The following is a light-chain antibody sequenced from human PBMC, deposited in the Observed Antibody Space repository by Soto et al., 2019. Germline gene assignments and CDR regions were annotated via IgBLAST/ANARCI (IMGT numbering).Light chain of an antibody. CDR3: QSYDRSLSSWV. CDR2: GYN. Sequence: QSVLTQPPSVSGAPGQRVTISCTGSSSNIGAGSDVHWYQQLPGTAPKLLIYGYNNRPSGVPDRFSGSKSGTSASLAITGLQAEDEADYYCQSYDRSLSSWVFGGGTKLTVL. J-gene: IGLJ2*01. CDR1: SSNIGAGSD. V-gene: IGLV1-40*01.